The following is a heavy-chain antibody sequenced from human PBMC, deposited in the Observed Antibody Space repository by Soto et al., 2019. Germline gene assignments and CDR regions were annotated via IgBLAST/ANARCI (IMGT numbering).Heavy chain of an antibody. J-gene: IGHJ4*02. D-gene: IGHD2-15*01. CDR3: ARGRYCSGGSCYSDY. CDR2: IYYSGST. V-gene: IGHV4-30-4*01. Sequence: QVQLQESGPGLVKPSQTLSLTCTVSGGSISSGDYYWSWIRQPPGKGLEWIGYIYYSGSTYYNPSLKSRVTTSVDTSKNQFSLKLSSVTAADTAVYYCARGRYCSGGSCYSDYWGQGTLVTVSS. CDR1: GGSISSGDYY.